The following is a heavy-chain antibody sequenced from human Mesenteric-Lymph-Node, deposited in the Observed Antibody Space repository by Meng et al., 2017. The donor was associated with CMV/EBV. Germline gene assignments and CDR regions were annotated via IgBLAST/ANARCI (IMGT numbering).Heavy chain of an antibody. J-gene: IGHJ4*02. CDR3: GSSEYSNKFDY. D-gene: IGHD6-13*01. CDR1: GFTFSSYW. Sequence: GGSLRLSCAASGFTFSSYWMHWVRQAPGKGLVWVSRINSDGSSTNYADSVKGRFTISRDNAKNTLYLQMNSLRAEDTAVYYCGSSEYSNKFDYWGQGTLVTVSS. CDR2: INSDGSST. V-gene: IGHV3-74*01.